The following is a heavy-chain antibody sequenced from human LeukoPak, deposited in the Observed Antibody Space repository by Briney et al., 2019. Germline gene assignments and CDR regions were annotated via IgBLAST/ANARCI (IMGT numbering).Heavy chain of an antibody. Sequence: GGSLRLSCAASGFTFDDYTMHWVRQAPGQGLEWVSLISWDGGSTYYADSVKGRFTISRDNAKNSLYLQMNSLRAEDTALYHCARDPGGGYSYGRDAFDIWGQGTMVTVSS. CDR2: ISWDGGST. CDR1: GFTFDDYT. CDR3: ARDPGGGYSYGRDAFDI. V-gene: IGHV3-43*01. J-gene: IGHJ3*02. D-gene: IGHD5-18*01.